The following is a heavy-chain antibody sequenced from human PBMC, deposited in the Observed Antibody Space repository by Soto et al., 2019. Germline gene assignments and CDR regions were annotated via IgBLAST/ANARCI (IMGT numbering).Heavy chain of an antibody. CDR3: SRQEVTGSHYYGLDV. V-gene: IGHV3-23*01. J-gene: IGHJ6*02. D-gene: IGHD4-4*01. Sequence: GGSLRLSCAASGFTFSSFAMTWVRQAPGKGLEWVSALTPGGETTYYIDSVKGRFTISRDNAKNTLYLQMNSLTAADTAVYYCSRQEVTGSHYYGLDVWGQGTTVTVSS. CDR2: LTPGGETT. CDR1: GFTFSSFA.